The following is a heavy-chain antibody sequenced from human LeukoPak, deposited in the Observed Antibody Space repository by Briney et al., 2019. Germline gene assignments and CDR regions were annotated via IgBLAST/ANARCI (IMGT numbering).Heavy chain of an antibody. J-gene: IGHJ3*02. D-gene: IGHD3-22*01. CDR3: ARVPPYDSSGYRANDAFDI. CDR1: GGSVSSGSYY. Sequence: SETLSLTCTVSGGSVSSGSYYWSWIRQPPGKGLEWIGYIYYSGSTNYNPSLKSRVTISVDTSKNQFSLKLSSVTAADTAVYYCARVPPYDSSGYRANDAFDIWGQGTMVTVSS. V-gene: IGHV4-61*01. CDR2: IYYSGST.